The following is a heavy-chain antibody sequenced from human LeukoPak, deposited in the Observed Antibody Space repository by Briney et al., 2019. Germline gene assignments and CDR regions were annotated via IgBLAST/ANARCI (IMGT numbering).Heavy chain of an antibody. CDR1: GFTFSSYA. J-gene: IGHJ4*02. D-gene: IGHD5-12*01. CDR2: ISYDGSNK. Sequence: PGGSLTLSCAASGFTFSSYAMHWVRQAPGKGLEWVAVISYDGSNKYYADYVKGRFTISRDNSKNTLYLQMNSLRAEDTAVYYCARDDSGYDEGALLDYWGQGTLVTVSS. V-gene: IGHV3-30*04. CDR3: ARDDSGYDEGALLDY.